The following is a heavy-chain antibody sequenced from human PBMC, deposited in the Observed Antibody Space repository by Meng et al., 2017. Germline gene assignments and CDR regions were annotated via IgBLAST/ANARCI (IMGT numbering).Heavy chain of an antibody. Sequence: LWRSGARVKRPGSAWKVSCKGSGGTFSSYAISWGRQAPGQGLEWMGGIIPIFGTANYAQKFQGRVTIAADKSTSTAYMELSSLRSEDTAVYYCARGVGYGGNSLYFDYWGQGTLVTVSS. CDR1: GGTFSSYA. V-gene: IGHV1-69*06. J-gene: IGHJ4*02. CDR3: ARGVGYGGNSLYFDY. D-gene: IGHD4-23*01. CDR2: IIPIFGTA.